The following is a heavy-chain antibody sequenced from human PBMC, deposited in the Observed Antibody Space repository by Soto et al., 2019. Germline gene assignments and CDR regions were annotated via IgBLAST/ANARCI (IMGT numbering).Heavy chain of an antibody. CDR1: GFTFSNYW. V-gene: IGHV3-7*03. CDR2: IKHDGTEK. CDR3: ARARDFWSPYLDS. D-gene: IGHD3-3*01. Sequence: EVQLVESGGGLVQPGGSLRLSCAASGFTFSNYWMSWVRQAPGQGMEWVANIKHDGTEKYYVDSVKGRLTSSRDNAKNSLYLQMNSLRAEDTAVYYCARARDFWSPYLDSWGQGTLVTVSS. J-gene: IGHJ4*02.